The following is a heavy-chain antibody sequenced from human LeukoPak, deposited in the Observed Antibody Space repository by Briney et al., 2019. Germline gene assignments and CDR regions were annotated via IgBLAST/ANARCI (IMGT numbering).Heavy chain of an antibody. J-gene: IGHJ4*02. V-gene: IGHV4-61*08. D-gene: IGHD3-10*01. CDR3: AGGPRQYYYSGSYHY. Sequence: SETLSLTCTVSGVSISSGGYYWSWIRQHPGKGLEWIGYIYSSGNTNDDPSLRSRVTISLDTSKNQFALKLTSVTAADTAVYYCAGGPRQYYYSGSYHYWGQGTLVTVSS. CDR1: GVSISSGGYY. CDR2: IYSSGNT.